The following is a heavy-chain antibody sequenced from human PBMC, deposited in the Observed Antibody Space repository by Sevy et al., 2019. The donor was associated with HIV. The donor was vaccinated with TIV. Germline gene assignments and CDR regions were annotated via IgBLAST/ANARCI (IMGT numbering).Heavy chain of an antibody. Sequence: GGSLRLSCAASGFTLSSYWMSWVRQAPGKGLEWVATMKQDGSEKYYVDSVKGRFTISRDNAKHSLYLQMNSLRAEDTAVYYCVREGLGGFSYSLDCWGQGPLVTVSS. D-gene: IGHD5-18*01. CDR2: MKQDGSEK. V-gene: IGHV3-7*01. CDR3: VREGLGGFSYSLDC. J-gene: IGHJ4*02. CDR1: GFTLSSYW.